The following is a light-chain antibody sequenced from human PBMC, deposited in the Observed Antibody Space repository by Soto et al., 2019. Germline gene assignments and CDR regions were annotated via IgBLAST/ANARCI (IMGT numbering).Light chain of an antibody. J-gene: IGLJ3*02. V-gene: IGLV3-25*02. CDR1: VLSQNY. Sequence: SYELTQPPSVSVSPGQTAKITCSGDVLSQNYVFWYQQKPGQAPVVVIFKDTERPSGIPERFSGSTSGTTVTLTISEVQAEDEADYHCQSADNSGTYPVFGGGTQLTVL. CDR2: KDT. CDR3: QSADNSGTYPV.